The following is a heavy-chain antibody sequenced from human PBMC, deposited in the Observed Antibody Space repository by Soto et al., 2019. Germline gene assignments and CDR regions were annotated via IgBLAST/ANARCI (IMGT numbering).Heavy chain of an antibody. Sequence: SETLSLTCTVSGGSISSSSYYWGWIRQPPGKGLEWIGSIYYSGSTYYNPSLKSRVTISVDTSKNQFSLKLSSVTAADTAVYYCARHGGLYCSGGSCIQDAFDIWGQGTMVTVSS. J-gene: IGHJ3*02. D-gene: IGHD2-15*01. CDR1: GGSISSSSYY. CDR2: IYYSGST. CDR3: ARHGGLYCSGGSCIQDAFDI. V-gene: IGHV4-39*01.